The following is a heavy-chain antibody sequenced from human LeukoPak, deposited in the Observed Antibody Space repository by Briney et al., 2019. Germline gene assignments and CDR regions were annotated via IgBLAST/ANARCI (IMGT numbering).Heavy chain of an antibody. CDR2: IYYSGST. CDR1: GGSISSSSYY. D-gene: IGHD3-3*01. Sequence: PSETLSLTCTVSGGSISSSSYYWGWIRQPPGKGLEWIGYIYYSGSTNYNPSLKSRVTISVDTSKNQFSLKLSSVTAADTAVYYCARLKLGFGFLEWLATDRPYYYYGMDVWGQGTTVTVSS. CDR3: ARLKLGFGFLEWLATDRPYYYYGMDV. V-gene: IGHV4-61*05. J-gene: IGHJ6*02.